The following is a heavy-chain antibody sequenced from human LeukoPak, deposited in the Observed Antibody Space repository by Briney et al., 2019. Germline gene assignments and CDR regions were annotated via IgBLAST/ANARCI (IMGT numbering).Heavy chain of an antibody. CDR3: TTDRGISVRPLFDY. CDR1: GFSFTEAW. V-gene: IGHV3-15*01. Sequence: GNLCFSCAAYGFSFTEAWMGWLRQTPGKGLMWVGRIKSKTGGGTTDYTATVKGRFTISRDDSKDTLFLQMNNLKIEDTAVDYCTTDRGISVRPLFDYWGQGTLVTVSS. J-gene: IGHJ4*02. CDR2: IKSKTGGGTT. D-gene: IGHD6-6*01.